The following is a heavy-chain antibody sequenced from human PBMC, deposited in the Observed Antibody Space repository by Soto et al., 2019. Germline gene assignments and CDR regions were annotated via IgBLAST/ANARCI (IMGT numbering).Heavy chain of an antibody. CDR1: GGSISSSSYY. D-gene: IGHD4-17*01. CDR2: IYYSGST. CDR3: ARHLATVTPLNWFDP. V-gene: IGHV4-39*01. Sequence: SETLSLTCTVSGGSISSSSYYWGWIRQPPGKGLEWIGSIYYSGSTYYNPSLKSRVTISVDTSKNQFSLKLSSVTAADTAVYYCARHLATVTPLNWFDPWGQRTLVTVSS. J-gene: IGHJ5*02.